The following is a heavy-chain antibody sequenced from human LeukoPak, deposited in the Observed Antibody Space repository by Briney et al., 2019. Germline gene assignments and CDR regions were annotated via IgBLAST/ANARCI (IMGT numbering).Heavy chain of an antibody. J-gene: IGHJ4*02. CDR1: GGSISSGDYY. CDR3: ARKRITMVRGVIRTPFDY. CDR2: INHSGST. V-gene: IGHV4-30-4*08. Sequence: PSQTLSLTCTVSGGSISSGDYYWSWIRQPPGKGLEWIGEINHSGSTNYNPSLRSRVTISVDTSKNQFSLKLSSVTAADTAVYYCARKRITMVRGVIRTPFDYWGQGTLVTVSS. D-gene: IGHD3-10*01.